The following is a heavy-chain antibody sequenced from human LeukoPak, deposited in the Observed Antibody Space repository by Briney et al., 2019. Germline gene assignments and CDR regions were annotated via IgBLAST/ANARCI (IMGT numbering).Heavy chain of an antibody. D-gene: IGHD1-1*01. Sequence: GGSLRLSCAASGFTFSSYGMYWVRQAPGKGLEWVAFVRYDGSNKYYADSVKGRFTVSRDNSKNTLYLQMNSLRAEDTAVYYCAYYHVNEEPPTFWGQGTLVTVSS. V-gene: IGHV3-30*02. J-gene: IGHJ4*02. CDR3: AYYHVNEEPPTF. CDR2: VRYDGSNK. CDR1: GFTFSSYG.